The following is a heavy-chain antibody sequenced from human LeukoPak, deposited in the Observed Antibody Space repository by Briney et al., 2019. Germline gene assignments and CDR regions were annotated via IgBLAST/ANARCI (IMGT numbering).Heavy chain of an antibody. J-gene: IGHJ4*02. CDR1: GYTFTSYY. Sequence: ASVKVSCKASGYTFTSYYIHWVRQAPGQGLEWMGIINPGGGSTSYAQNFQGRVTMTRDTSTSTVYMELSSLRSEDTAIYYCARGGDNSYFDYWGQGTLVTVSS. CDR3: ARGGDNSYFDY. D-gene: IGHD4-23*01. CDR2: INPGGGST. V-gene: IGHV1-46*01.